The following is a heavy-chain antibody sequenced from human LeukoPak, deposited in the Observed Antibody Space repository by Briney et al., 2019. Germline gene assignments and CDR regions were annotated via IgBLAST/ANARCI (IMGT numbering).Heavy chain of an antibody. Sequence: GGSLRLSCAASGFTFSSYAMHWVRQAPGKGLEWVALIWYDGSNKYYADSVKGGFTISRDNSKNTLFLQMNSLRAEDTAVYYCAKDRYSSSSGSDYWGQGTLVTVSS. CDR1: GFTFSSYA. CDR2: IWYDGSNK. J-gene: IGHJ4*02. CDR3: AKDRYSSSSGSDY. V-gene: IGHV3-33*06. D-gene: IGHD6-6*01.